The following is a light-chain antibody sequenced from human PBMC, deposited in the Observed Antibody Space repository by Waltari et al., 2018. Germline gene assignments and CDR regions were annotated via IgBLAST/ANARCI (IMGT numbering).Light chain of an antibody. Sequence: EIVMTQSTATLSVSPGERATLSCRPSQGVSSNLAWYQQKPGQAPRLLIYGASTRATGIPAKFSGSGSEKEFTRTISSMQSEDFAVYYCQQYNNWPGWTFGQGTKVEIK. J-gene: IGKJ1*01. CDR1: QGVSSN. V-gene: IGKV3-15*01. CDR2: GAS. CDR3: QQYNNWPGWT.